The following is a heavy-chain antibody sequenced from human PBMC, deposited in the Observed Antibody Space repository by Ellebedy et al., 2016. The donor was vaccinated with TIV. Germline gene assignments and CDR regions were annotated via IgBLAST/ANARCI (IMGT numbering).Heavy chain of an antibody. CDR3: YGSGNFDAFDI. J-gene: IGHJ3*02. D-gene: IGHD3-10*01. V-gene: IGHV4-39*01. CDR2: IYYSGST. Sequence: SETLSLXXTVSGGSISKSSSYWGWIRQPPGKGLEWIGSIYYSGSTHYNPSLKSRVTISADMSKNQFSLKLRSGTAADTAVYYCYGSGNFDAFDIWGQGTMVTVSS. CDR1: GGSISKSSSY.